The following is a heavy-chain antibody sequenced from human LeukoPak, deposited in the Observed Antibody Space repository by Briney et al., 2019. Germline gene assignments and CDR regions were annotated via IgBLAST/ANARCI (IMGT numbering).Heavy chain of an antibody. D-gene: IGHD3-22*01. CDR2: IYTSGST. Sequence: SETLSLTCTVSGGSISGDYWSWIRQPAGKGLEWIGRIYTSGSTNYNPSLKSRVTMSVDTSKNQFSLKLISVTAADTAVYYCARAPYYYDSSGYYYAQDVWGKGTTVTVSS. V-gene: IGHV4-4*07. J-gene: IGHJ6*04. CDR3: ARAPYYYDSSGYYYAQDV. CDR1: GGSISGDY.